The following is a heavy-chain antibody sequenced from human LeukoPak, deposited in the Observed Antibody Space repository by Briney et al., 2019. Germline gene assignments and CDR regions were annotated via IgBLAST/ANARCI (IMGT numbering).Heavy chain of an antibody. CDR3: ATGPEVSMRETFDY. J-gene: IGHJ4*02. Sequence: QPGGSLRLSCVASGFTFRAYSMNWVRQAPGKGLEWVSYITSSSSNKYYADSMKGRFTISRDNAKNSLYLQINSLRDEDTAVYYCATGPEVSMRETFDYWGQGTLVTVSS. D-gene: IGHD3-10*01. V-gene: IGHV3-48*02. CDR1: GFTFRAYS. CDR2: ITSSSSNK.